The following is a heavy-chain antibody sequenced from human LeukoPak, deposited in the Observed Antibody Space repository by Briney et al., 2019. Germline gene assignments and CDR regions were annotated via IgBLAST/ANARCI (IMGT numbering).Heavy chain of an antibody. V-gene: IGHV3-23*01. CDR3: AKAHHGDYFFYFDY. CDR1: GFSFSTFG. D-gene: IGHD4-17*01. J-gene: IGHJ4*02. CDR2: ISGSGGSK. Sequence: PGGSLRLSCSASGFSFSTFGMRWVRQAAGEGLEWVAGISGSGGSKFYADSVKGRFSISRDNSKNTLYLQMNSLGAEDTAVYYCAKAHHGDYFFYFDYWGQGTLVTVSS.